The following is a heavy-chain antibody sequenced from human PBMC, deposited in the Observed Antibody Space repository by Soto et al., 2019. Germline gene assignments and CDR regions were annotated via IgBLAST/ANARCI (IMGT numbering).Heavy chain of an antibody. Sequence: PSETLSLTCTVSGGSISSHYWSWIRQPPGKGLDWIGYVYYRGNTNYNPSLKSRVTISVDTSKNQFSLKLSSVTAADTAVYYCASQRLYDSSSYPIDYWGQGTLVTVSS. CDR3: ASQRLYDSSSYPIDY. CDR2: VYYRGNT. D-gene: IGHD3-22*01. J-gene: IGHJ4*02. CDR1: GGSISSHY. V-gene: IGHV4-59*11.